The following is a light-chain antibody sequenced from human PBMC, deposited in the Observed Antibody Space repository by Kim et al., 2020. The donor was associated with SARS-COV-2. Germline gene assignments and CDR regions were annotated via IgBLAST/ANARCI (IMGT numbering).Light chain of an antibody. CDR1: RYVYSSC. CDR2: GAS. V-gene: IGKV3-20*01. Sequence: GERAILSCRASRYVYSSCLAWYQQKPGQAPRLLVYGASSWATGIPDRFSGSGSGTDFTLTISRLEPEDFAVYYCQQYTGSPWTFGQGTKVDIK. J-gene: IGKJ1*01. CDR3: QQYTGSPWT.